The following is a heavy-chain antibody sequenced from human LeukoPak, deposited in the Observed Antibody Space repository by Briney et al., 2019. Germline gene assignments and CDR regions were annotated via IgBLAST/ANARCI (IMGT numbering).Heavy chain of an antibody. D-gene: IGHD3-22*01. V-gene: IGHV3-74*01. CDR3: AKSAYYDSSGFYREYYFDY. J-gene: IGHJ4*02. Sequence: PGGSLRLSCTASGFSFSGHWMHWARQLPGKGLVWFSRISPTGSTTSYADSVKGRFTVSRDNAKNTLYLQVNNLRAEDTAVYYCAKSAYYDSSGFYREYYFDYWGQGTLVTVSS. CDR2: ISPTGSTT. CDR1: GFSFSGHW.